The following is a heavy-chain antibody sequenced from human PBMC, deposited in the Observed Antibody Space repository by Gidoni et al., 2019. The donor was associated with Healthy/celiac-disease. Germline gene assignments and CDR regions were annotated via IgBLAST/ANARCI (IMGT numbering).Heavy chain of an antibody. D-gene: IGHD3-22*01. Sequence: QVQLVESGGGVVQPGRSLRLSCAASGFTFSSYDMHWVRQAPGKGLEWVAVISYDGSNKYYADSVKGRFTISRDNSKNTLYLQMNSLRAEDTAVYYCARGALRRTMIVVVITPGFGYWGQGTLVTVSS. J-gene: IGHJ4*02. CDR3: ARGALRRTMIVVVITPGFGY. CDR1: GFTFSSYD. CDR2: ISYDGSNK. V-gene: IGHV3-30-3*01.